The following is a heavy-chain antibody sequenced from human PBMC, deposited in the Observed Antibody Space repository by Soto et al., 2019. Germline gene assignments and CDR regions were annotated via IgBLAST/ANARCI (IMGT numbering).Heavy chain of an antibody. CDR3: ARVPDV. V-gene: IGHV4-30-2*01. Sequence: AVLEGPSGSVGYSCIRIRQPPGKGLEWIGYIYHSGSTYYNPSLKSRVTISVDRSKNQFSLKLSSVTAADTAVYYCARVPDVWRKGSTVTVSP. J-gene: IGHJ6*04. CDR1: EGPSGSVGYS. CDR2: IYHSGST.